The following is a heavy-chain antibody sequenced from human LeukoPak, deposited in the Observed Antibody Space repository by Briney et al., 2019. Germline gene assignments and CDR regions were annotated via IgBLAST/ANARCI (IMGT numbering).Heavy chain of an antibody. CDR2: IIPIFGTA. V-gene: IGHV1-69*01. D-gene: IGHD5-24*01. CDR1: GCTFSSYA. J-gene: IGHJ4*02. Sequence: GASVKVSCKASGCTFSSYAISWVRQAPGQRLEWKGGIIPIFGTANYAQKFQGRVTITADESTSTAYMELSSLRSEDTAVYYCARARRWLQPSFDYWGQGTLVTVSS. CDR3: ARARRWLQPSFDY.